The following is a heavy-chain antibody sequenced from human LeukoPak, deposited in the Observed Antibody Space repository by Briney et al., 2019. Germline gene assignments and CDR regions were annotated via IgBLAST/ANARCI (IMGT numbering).Heavy chain of an antibody. CDR3: ARGLRRIPIVF. D-gene: IGHD5/OR15-5a*01. CDR1: GFTFSSYS. Sequence: GGSLRLSCAASGFTFSSYSMNWVRQAPGKGLEWVSSISSSSSYIYYADSVKGRFTISRDNAKNSLYLQMNSLRAEDTAVYYCARGLRRIPIVFGGQGTLVTVSS. CDR2: ISSSSSYI. J-gene: IGHJ4*02. V-gene: IGHV3-21*01.